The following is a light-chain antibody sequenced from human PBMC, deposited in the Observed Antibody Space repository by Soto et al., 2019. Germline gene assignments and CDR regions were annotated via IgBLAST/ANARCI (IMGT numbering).Light chain of an antibody. V-gene: IGLV2-8*01. CDR3: SSYAGSNNLYV. CDR2: EVS. CDR1: SSDIGVYNY. Sequence: QSALTQPPSASGSPGRSVTIACTGTSSDIGVYNYVSWYQQHPGKAPKLMIYEVSKRPSGVPDRFSGSKSGNTASLTVSGLQAEDEADYYCSSYAGSNNLYVFGPGTKVTVL. J-gene: IGLJ1*01.